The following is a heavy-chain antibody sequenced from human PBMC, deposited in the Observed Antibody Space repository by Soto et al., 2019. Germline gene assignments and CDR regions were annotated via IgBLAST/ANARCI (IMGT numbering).Heavy chain of an antibody. Sequence: GGSLRLSCTVSGFAFNNYGINWVRQAPGKGLEWGSSISKSDYTYYSDSVKGRFTISRDNAKNSVSLQMNTLRVEDTAVYYCAREDSIIIPAVSDFWGQGTLVTGS. D-gene: IGHD2-2*01. CDR3: AREDSIIIPAVSDF. V-gene: IGHV3-21*01. J-gene: IGHJ4*02. CDR1: GFAFNNYG. CDR2: ISKSDYT.